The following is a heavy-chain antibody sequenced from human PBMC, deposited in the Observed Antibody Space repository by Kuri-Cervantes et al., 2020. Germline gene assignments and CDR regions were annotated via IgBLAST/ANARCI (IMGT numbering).Heavy chain of an antibody. D-gene: IGHD2-2*01. Sequence: SETLSLTCTVSGGSISSGDYYWSWIRQPPGKGLEWIGYIYYSGSTYYNPSLKRRVTISVDTSKNQFSLKLSSVTAADTAVYYCARGQVVVPAAMAWRYYYYYMDVWGKGTTVTVSS. CDR2: IYYSGST. V-gene: IGHV4-30-4*08. CDR3: ARGQVVVPAAMAWRYYYYYMDV. J-gene: IGHJ6*03. CDR1: GGSISSGDYY.